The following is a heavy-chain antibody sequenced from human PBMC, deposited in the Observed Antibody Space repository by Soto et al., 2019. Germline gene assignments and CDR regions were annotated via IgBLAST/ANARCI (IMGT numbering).Heavy chain of an antibody. CDR2: INAGNGDT. Sequence: EASVKVSCKASGCTFTSYPMHWVRQAPGQGLEWMGWINAGNGDTKYSQKFQGRVTITRDTSANTVYMELSSLRSEDTAVFYCARDWTHYDSSGPGDYWGQGTLVTVSS. J-gene: IGHJ4*02. D-gene: IGHD3-22*01. CDR3: ARDWTHYDSSGPGDY. CDR1: GCTFTSYP. V-gene: IGHV1-3*01.